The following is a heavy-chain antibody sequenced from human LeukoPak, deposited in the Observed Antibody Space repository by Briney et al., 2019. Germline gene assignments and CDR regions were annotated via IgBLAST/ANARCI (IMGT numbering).Heavy chain of an antibody. CDR2: IQYDGSSK. Sequence: PGGSLRLSCAASGLTFSWNGMHWVRQAPGKGLEWLAFIQYDGSSKYYADSVKGRFTISRDNSKNTLYLQMNTLRVDDTAVYYCARSYGSGTYPHWFDPWGQGTLVTVSS. CDR1: GLTFSWNG. CDR3: ARSYGSGTYPHWFDP. J-gene: IGHJ5*02. D-gene: IGHD3-10*01. V-gene: IGHV3-30*02.